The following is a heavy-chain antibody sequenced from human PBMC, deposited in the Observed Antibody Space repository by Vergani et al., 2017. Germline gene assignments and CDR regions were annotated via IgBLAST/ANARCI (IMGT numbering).Heavy chain of an antibody. Sequence: QLQLQQSGPGLVKPSETLSLICDVFDFISNGHYWSWIRQPPGKGLEWIGCISYSGSTNYNPSLKSRPHISVDTSKNQFSLNLSSVTATDTAVYYCARFYGSGSNPPVSYGMDVWGQGTTVTVSS. CDR2: ISYSGST. D-gene: IGHD3-10*01. J-gene: IGHJ6*02. CDR3: ARFYGSGSNPPVSYGMDV. V-gene: IGHV4-30-4*08. CDR1: DFISNGHY.